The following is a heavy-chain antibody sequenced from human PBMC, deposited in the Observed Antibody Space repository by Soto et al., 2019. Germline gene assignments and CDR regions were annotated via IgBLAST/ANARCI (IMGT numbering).Heavy chain of an antibody. D-gene: IGHD4-17*01. J-gene: IGHJ4*02. V-gene: IGHV1-8*01. CDR1: GYTFTSYD. CDR3: ARGPHAFDPTSTVTTSDDY. Sequence: ASVKVSCKASGYTFTSYDINWVRQATGQGLEWMGWMNPNSGNTGYAQKFQGRVTMTRNTSISTAYMELSSLRSEDTAVYYCARGPHAFDPTSTVTTSDDYWGQGTLVTVSS. CDR2: MNPNSGNT.